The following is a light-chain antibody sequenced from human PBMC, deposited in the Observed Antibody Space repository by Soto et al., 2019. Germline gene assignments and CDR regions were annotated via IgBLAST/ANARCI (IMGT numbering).Light chain of an antibody. J-gene: IGKJ2*01. Sequence: EIVMTQSPATLSVSPGERATLSCRASQSVSSNLAWYQQKHGQAPRLLIYGASTRATGIPARFSGSGSGTEFTLTISSLQSEDFAVYYCHQYNDWPPYTFGQGTKLEIK. CDR2: GAS. CDR3: HQYNDWPPYT. V-gene: IGKV3-15*01. CDR1: QSVSSN.